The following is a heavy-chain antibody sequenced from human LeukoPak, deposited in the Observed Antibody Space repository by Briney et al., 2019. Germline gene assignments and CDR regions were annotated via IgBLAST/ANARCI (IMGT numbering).Heavy chain of an antibody. V-gene: IGHV3-23*01. Sequence: GGSLRLSCAASGFTFSSYGMSWVRQAPGKGLEWVSAISGSGGSTYYADSVKGRFTISRDNAKNSLYLQMNSLRAEDTAVYYCARDRYYDILTGYYIIGGDVDAFDIWGQGTMVTVSS. CDR1: GFTFSSYG. CDR2: ISGSGGST. D-gene: IGHD3-9*01. J-gene: IGHJ3*02. CDR3: ARDRYYDILTGYYIIGGDVDAFDI.